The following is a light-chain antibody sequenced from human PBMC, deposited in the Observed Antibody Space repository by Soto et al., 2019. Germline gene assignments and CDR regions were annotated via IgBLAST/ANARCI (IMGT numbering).Light chain of an antibody. CDR2: DVS. CDR1: QGVTTN. Sequence: EILMTQSPASLSVSPSERVTLXLKAGQGVTTNFAWYQQKSGQSPRLLIYDVSSRATGVPSRFSGTGSETDFTLTISGLQSEDSAIYFCQQYNNWPFSFGQGTRLETK. CDR3: QQYNNWPFS. V-gene: IGKV3-15*01. J-gene: IGKJ5*01.